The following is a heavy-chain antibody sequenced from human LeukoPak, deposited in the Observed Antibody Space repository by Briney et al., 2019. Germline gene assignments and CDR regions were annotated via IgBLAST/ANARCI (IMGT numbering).Heavy chain of an antibody. CDR2: INQDASEK. CDR3: ARDRGRWFDL. V-gene: IGHV3-7*01. J-gene: IGHJ5*02. CDR1: GFTFSYYW. Sequence: GGSLRLSCAASGFTFSYYWMTWIRQAPGKGLEWVATINQDASEKYYVDSVKGRFIISRDNARNSLSLQVNRLRDEDTAVYYCARDRGRWFDLWGQGTLVTVSS.